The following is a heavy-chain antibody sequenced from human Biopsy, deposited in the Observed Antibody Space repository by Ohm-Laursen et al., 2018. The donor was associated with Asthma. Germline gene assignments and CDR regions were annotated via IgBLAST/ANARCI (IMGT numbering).Heavy chain of an antibody. CDR2: IYSGGTS. CDR1: GFAVSRDH. J-gene: IGHJ4*02. D-gene: IGHD3-22*01. CDR3: ARGDSSNWSHYYFDY. V-gene: IGHV3-53*01. Sequence: GSLRLSCAAPGFAVSRDHMFWVRQAPGKGLEWVSVIYSGGTSNTADSVRGRFTISRDYSKNTLYLQMHSLRAEDTAVYYCARGDSSNWSHYYFDYWGQGTLVTVSS.